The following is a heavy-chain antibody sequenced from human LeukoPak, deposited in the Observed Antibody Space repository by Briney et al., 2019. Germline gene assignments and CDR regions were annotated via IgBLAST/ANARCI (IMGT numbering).Heavy chain of an antibody. CDR2: INHSGST. Sequence: SGTLSLTCAVYGGSFSGYYWSWIRQPPGKGLEWIGEINHSGSTNYNPSLKSRVTISVDTSKNQFSLKLSSVTAADTAVYYCARGTGLLWFGEQKNNWFDPWGQGTLVTVSS. CDR3: ARGTGLLWFGEQKNNWFDP. D-gene: IGHD3-10*01. V-gene: IGHV4-34*01. J-gene: IGHJ5*02. CDR1: GGSFSGYY.